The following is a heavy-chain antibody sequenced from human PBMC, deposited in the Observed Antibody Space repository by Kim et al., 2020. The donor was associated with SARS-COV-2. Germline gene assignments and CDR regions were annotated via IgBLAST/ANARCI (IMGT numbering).Heavy chain of an antibody. Sequence: GGSLRLSCAASGFTFSSYSMNWVRQAPGKGLEWVSYISSSSSTIYYADSVKGRFTISRDNAKNSLYLQMNSLRDEDTAVYYCASPRDVWGSYRFTLDYWGQGTLVTVSS. J-gene: IGHJ4*02. CDR2: ISSSSSTI. CDR1: GFTFSSYS. D-gene: IGHD3-16*02. V-gene: IGHV3-48*02. CDR3: ASPRDVWGSYRFTLDY.